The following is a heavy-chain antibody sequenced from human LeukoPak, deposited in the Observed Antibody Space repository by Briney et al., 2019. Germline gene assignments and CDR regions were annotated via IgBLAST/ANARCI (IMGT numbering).Heavy chain of an antibody. J-gene: IGHJ4*02. CDR2: IYYSGST. CDR1: GGSISSGVYY. V-gene: IGHV4-31*03. Sequence: SETLSLTCTVSGGSISSGVYYWSWIRQHPGKGLEWIGYIYYSGSTYYNPSLKSRVTISVDTSKNQFSLKLSSVTAADTAVYYCARDFGKAGDYDWGQGTLVTVSS. CDR3: ARDFGKAGDYD. D-gene: IGHD4-17*01.